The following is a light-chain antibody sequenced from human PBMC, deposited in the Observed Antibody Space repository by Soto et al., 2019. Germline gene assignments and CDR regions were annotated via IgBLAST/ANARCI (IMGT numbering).Light chain of an antibody. CDR1: RRDVGGYNY. Sequence: QSALTQPASVSGSPGQSITISCTGTRRDVGGYNYVSWYRQYPGKSPKLLIYEVTHRPSGVSNRFSGSKSGNTASLTISGLQAEDEADYYCSSYTTTNTYVFGSGTKVTVL. V-gene: IGLV2-14*01. CDR3: SSYTTTNTYV. CDR2: EVT. J-gene: IGLJ1*01.